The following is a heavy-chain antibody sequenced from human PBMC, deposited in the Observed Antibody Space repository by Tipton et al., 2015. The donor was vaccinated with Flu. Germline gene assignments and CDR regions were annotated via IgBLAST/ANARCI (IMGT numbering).Heavy chain of an antibody. V-gene: IGHV4-4*07. Sequence: TLSLTCTVSGGPISSYYWSWIRQPAGKGLEWIGRIYTSGSTNYNPSLQSRVTMSVDTSKNQFSLKLSSVTAADTAVYYCARDGYYYDSSGLGYWGQGTLVTVSS. CDR3: ARDGYYYDSSGLGY. J-gene: IGHJ4*02. CDR2: IYTSGST. CDR1: GGPISSYY. D-gene: IGHD3-22*01.